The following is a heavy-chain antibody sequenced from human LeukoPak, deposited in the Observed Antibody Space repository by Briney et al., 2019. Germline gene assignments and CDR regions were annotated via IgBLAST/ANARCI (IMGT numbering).Heavy chain of an antibody. CDR3: ARDRKPPFWSGYFGWFDP. V-gene: IGHV3-30-3*01. CDR1: GFTFSSYA. Sequence: PGRSLRLSCAASGFTFSSYAMHWVRQAPGKGVEGVAVISYDGSNKYYADSVKGRFTISRDNSKNTLYLQMNSLRAEDTAVYYCARDRKPPFWSGYFGWFDPWGQGTLVTVSS. J-gene: IGHJ5*02. D-gene: IGHD3-3*01. CDR2: ISYDGSNK.